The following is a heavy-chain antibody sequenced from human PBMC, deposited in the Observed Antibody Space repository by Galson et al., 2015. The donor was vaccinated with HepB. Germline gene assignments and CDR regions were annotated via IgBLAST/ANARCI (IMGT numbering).Heavy chain of an antibody. D-gene: IGHD2-15*01. V-gene: IGHV1-3*01. CDR3: AREGRKRSSGGSCYPCWFDP. Sequence: SVKVSCKASGYTFTSYAMHWVRQAPGQRLEWMGWINAGNGSTKYSQKFQGRVTITRDTSASTAYMELSSLRSEDTAVYYCAREGRKRSSGGSCYPCWFDPWGQGTLVTVSS. J-gene: IGHJ5*02. CDR2: INAGNGST. CDR1: GYTFTSYA.